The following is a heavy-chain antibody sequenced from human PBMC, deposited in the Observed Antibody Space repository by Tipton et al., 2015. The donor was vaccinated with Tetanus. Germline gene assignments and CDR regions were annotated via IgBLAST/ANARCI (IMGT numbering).Heavy chain of an antibody. D-gene: IGHD1-26*01. J-gene: IGHJ4*02. V-gene: IGHV4-31*03. CDR3: ARDQARGARGWNYFDY. CDR1: GGSISGGRYY. CDR2: IYSSGST. Sequence: TLSLTCTVSGGSISGGRYYWSWIRQRPGKGLEWIGDIYSSGSTYSDPSLKGRVTISVDTSKNQFSLRLNSGTAADPAVYYCARDQARGARGWNYFDYWGLGTLVTVSS.